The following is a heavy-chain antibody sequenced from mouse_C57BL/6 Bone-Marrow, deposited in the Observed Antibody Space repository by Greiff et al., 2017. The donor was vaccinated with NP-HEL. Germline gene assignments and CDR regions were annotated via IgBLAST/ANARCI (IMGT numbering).Heavy chain of an antibody. CDR1: GYTFTSYT. CDR3: ARYWYWYFDV. V-gene: IGHV1-4*01. CDR2: INPSSGYT. J-gene: IGHJ1*03. Sequence: QVQLKQSGAELARPGASVKMSCKASGYTFTSYTMHWVKQRPGQGLEWIGYINPSSGYTKYNQKFKDKATLTADKSSSTAYMQLSSLTSEDSAVYYCARYWYWYFDVWGTGTTVTVSS. D-gene: IGHD4-1*01.